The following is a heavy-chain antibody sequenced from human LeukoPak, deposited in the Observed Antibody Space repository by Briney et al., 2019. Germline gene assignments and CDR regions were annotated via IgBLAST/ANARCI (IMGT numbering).Heavy chain of an antibody. Sequence: SETLSLTCAVSGYSISSGYYWGWIRQPPGKGLEWIGSIYHSGSTYYNPSLKSRVTTSVGTSKNQFSLKLSSVTAADTAVYYCARSVGYCSGGSCDEGYWGQGTLVTVSS. V-gene: IGHV4-38-2*01. J-gene: IGHJ4*02. CDR2: IYHSGST. CDR3: ARSVGYCSGGSCDEGY. CDR1: GYSISSGYY. D-gene: IGHD2-15*01.